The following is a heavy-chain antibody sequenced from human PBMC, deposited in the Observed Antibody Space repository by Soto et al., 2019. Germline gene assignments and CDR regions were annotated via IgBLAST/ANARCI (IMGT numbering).Heavy chain of an antibody. D-gene: IGHD2-2*01. J-gene: IGHJ6*02. CDR1: GDAYSAYT. CDR3: AREGLVLVPTTVNSDYYYYAMDV. CDR2: IIPRSATS. V-gene: IGHV1-69*01. Sequence: KGSGDAYSAYTSSWIQHATNKGLEWMGGIIPRSATSNYAQKFPGRVTITADESTNTAYMELSSLRSEDTAVYYCAREGLVLVPTTVNSDYYYYAMDVWGQGTTVTVSS.